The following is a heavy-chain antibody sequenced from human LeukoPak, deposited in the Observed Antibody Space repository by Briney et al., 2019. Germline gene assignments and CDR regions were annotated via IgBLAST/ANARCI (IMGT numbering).Heavy chain of an antibody. CDR1: GGTFSSYA. D-gene: IGHD2-21*02. V-gene: IGHV1-69*06. CDR2: IIPIFGTA. Sequence: SVKVSCKASGGTFSSYAISWVRQAPGQGLEWMGAIIPIFGTANYAQKFQGRVTITADKSTSTAYMELSSLRSEDTAVYYCARGVVVTATPAEYFQHWGQGTLVTVSS. J-gene: IGHJ1*01. CDR3: ARGVVVTATPAEYFQH.